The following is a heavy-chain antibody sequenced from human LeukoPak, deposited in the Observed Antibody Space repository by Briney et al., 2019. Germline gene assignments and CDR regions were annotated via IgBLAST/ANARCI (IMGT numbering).Heavy chain of an antibody. CDR2: ISGSGGST. CDR1: GFTFSSYA. J-gene: IGHJ4*02. D-gene: IGHD3-10*01. V-gene: IGHV3-23*01. CDR3: AKVPSYYGSGSYLDY. Sequence: GGSLRLSCAASGFTFSSYAMSWVRQAPGKGLEWVSGISGSGGSTYYADSVKGRFTISRDNSKNTLYLQMNSLRAEDTAVYYCAKVPSYYGSGSYLDYWGQGTLVTVSS.